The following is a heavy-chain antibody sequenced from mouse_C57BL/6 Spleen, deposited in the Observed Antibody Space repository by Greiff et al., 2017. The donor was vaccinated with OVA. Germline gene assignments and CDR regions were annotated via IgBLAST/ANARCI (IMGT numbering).Heavy chain of an antibody. J-gene: IGHJ4*01. Sequence: QVHVKQPGAELVMPGASVKLSCKASGYTFTSYWMHWVKQRPGQGLEWIGEIDPSDSYTNYNQKFKGKSTLTVDKSSSTAYMQLSSLTSEDSAVYYCALYYGSRGAMDYWGQGTSVTVSS. CDR1: GYTFTSYW. CDR2: IDPSDSYT. D-gene: IGHD1-1*01. V-gene: IGHV1-69*01. CDR3: ALYYGSRGAMDY.